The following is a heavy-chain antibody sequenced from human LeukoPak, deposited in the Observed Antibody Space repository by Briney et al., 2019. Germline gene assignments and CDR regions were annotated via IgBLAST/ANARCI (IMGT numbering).Heavy chain of an antibody. V-gene: IGHV4-34*01. CDR2: INHSGST. CDR1: GGSFSGYY. D-gene: IGHD5-18*01. CDR3: ATQLGAFDY. Sequence: SETLSLTCAVYGGSFSGYYWSWIRQPPGKGLEWIGEINHSGSTNYNPSLKSRVTISLDTSRDQLSLKLSPVTSADTAVYYCATQLGAFDYWGQGTLVPVSS. J-gene: IGHJ4*02.